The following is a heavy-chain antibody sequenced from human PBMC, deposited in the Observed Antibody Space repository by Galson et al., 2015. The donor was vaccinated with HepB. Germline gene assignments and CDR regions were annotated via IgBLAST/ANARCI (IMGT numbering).Heavy chain of an antibody. V-gene: IGHV1-2*02. CDR2: VNPYNGGT. CDR1: GFSFTGYY. D-gene: IGHD5-18*01. CDR3: ARARRIQLSTTPFDY. Sequence: SVKVSCKASGFSFTGYYIHWVRQAPGQGLEWLGWVNPYNGGTNHAQNFQGRVTMTSDTAIRTAYMELSGLRFDDTAIYYCARARRIQLSTTPFDYWGQGALATVSS. J-gene: IGHJ4*02.